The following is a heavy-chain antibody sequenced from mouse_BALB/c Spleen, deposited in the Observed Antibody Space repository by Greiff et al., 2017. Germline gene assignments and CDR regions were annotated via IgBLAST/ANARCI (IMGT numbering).Heavy chain of an antibody. CDR1: GFTFSSYA. CDR3: ARAAMIKAMDY. J-gene: IGHJ4*01. CDR2: ISSGGST. Sequence: EVKLVESGGGLVKPGGSLKISCAASGFTFSSYAMSWVRQTPEKRLEWVASISSGGSTYYPDSVKGRFTISRDNARNILYLQMSSLRSEDTAMYYCARAAMIKAMDYWGQGTSVTVSS. V-gene: IGHV5-6-5*01. D-gene: IGHD2-4*01.